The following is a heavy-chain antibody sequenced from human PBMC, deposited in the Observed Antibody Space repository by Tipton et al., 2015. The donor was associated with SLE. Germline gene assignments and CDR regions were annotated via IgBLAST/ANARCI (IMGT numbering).Heavy chain of an antibody. CDR2: IIHSGST. Sequence: TLSLTCAVFGGSFSGYYWSWIRQPPGNGLEWIGEIIHSGSTNYNPSLKRRVTISVDTSKNQFSLKLTSVTAADTAVYYCAAPRRYYGSGSLGYWGQGTLVTVSS. CDR1: GGSFSGYY. J-gene: IGHJ4*02. CDR3: AAPRRYYGSGSLGY. V-gene: IGHV4-34*12. D-gene: IGHD3-10*01.